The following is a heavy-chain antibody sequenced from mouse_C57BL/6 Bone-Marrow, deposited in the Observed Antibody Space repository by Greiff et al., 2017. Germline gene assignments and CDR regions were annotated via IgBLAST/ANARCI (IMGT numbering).Heavy chain of an antibody. J-gene: IGHJ3*01. V-gene: IGHV5-12*01. D-gene: IGHD2-4*01. CDR1: GFTFSTSY. CDR2: ISNGGGST. Sequence: EVKLVESGGGLVQPGGSLKLSCAASGFTFSTSYMYWVRQTPEKRLEWVASISNGGGSTYYPDTVKGRFTISRDNAKNTLYLQMIRLKSEDTAMYYCARRDDYDALFAYWGQGTLVTVSA. CDR3: ARRDDYDALFAY.